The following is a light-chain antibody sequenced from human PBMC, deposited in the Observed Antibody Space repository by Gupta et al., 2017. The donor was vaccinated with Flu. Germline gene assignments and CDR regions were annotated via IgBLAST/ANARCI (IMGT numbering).Light chain of an antibody. J-gene: IGKJ3*01. V-gene: IGKV3D-20*02. Sequence: DIVLRQSPDILSLSPGERVSRSCRASENIGSGYLAWYRQRPGQPPRLLIYDTSKRATAVPDRVSGSGSGAXFTLTIXRLEPDEFAVYYCQRGDRVFCTFGXGTKV. CDR2: DTS. CDR3: QRGDRVFCT. CDR1: ENIGSGY.